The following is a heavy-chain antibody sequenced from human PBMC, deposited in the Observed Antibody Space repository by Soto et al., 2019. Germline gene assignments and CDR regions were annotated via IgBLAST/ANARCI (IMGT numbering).Heavy chain of an antibody. CDR3: IRFPSNYDLWSGSNNWFDL. Sequence: PGGSLRLSCTASGFTFGDYAMSWFRQAPGKGMERVGFIRSKAYGGTTEYAASVKGRFTISRDDSKSIAYLQMNSLKTEDTAVYYCIRFPSNYDLWSGSNNWFDLWGQGTLVIVSS. CDR1: GFTFGDYA. D-gene: IGHD3-3*01. V-gene: IGHV3-49*03. J-gene: IGHJ5*02. CDR2: IRSKAYGGTT.